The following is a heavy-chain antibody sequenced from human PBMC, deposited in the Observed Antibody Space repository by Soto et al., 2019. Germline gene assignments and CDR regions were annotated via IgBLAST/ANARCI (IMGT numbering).Heavy chain of an antibody. Sequence: SETLSLTCTVSGGSIRESGLYWGWIRQSPGKGLEWIGSIFFSGRTHYNPSLKSRVSISIDASKKQFSLNVISVTAADTGVYYCVRSLMDVWGKGTTVTVSS. CDR1: GGSIRESGLY. CDR3: VRSLMDV. CDR2: IFFSGRT. V-gene: IGHV4-39*01. J-gene: IGHJ6*03.